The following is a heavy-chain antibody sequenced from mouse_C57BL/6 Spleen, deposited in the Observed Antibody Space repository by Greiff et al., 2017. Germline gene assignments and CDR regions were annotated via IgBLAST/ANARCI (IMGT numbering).Heavy chain of an antibody. CDR3: VKAVLNWDVQGYFDY. CDR2: LRNKANGYTT. D-gene: IGHD4-1*01. Sequence: EVKLVESGGGLVQPGASLRLSCAASGFTFTDYYMSWVRQPPGKAPEWLALLRNKANGYTTEYTASVKGRFTISRDNSQNILYLQMNTLRAEDSATYYCVKAVLNWDVQGYFDYWGQGTTLTVSS. J-gene: IGHJ2*01. V-gene: IGHV7-4*01. CDR1: GFTFTDYY.